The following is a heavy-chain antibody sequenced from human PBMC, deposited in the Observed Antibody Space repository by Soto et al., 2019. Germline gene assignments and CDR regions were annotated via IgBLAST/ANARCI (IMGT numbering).Heavy chain of an antibody. D-gene: IGHD6-6*01. Sequence: PSETLSLTCTVSGGSISSGGYYWSWIRQHPGKGLEWIGYIYYSGSTYYNPSLKSRVTISVDTSKNQFSLKLSSVTAADTAVYYCARDSSSTVIFDIWGQGTMVTVSS. CDR3: ARDSSSTVIFDI. J-gene: IGHJ3*02. V-gene: IGHV4-31*03. CDR1: GGSISSGGYY. CDR2: IYYSGST.